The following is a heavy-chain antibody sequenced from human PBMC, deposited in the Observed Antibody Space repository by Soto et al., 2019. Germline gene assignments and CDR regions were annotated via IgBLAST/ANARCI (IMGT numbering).Heavy chain of an antibody. Sequence: QVQLVQSGAEMKKPGASVKLSCKTSAINYNTYAIHWVRQAPGQGLEWMGWINAGNGDTRYSQNFQGRVTLTRDTSASTVYMDLDSLKSEDTGVYYCARAISGYVTWGQGTLVTVSS. CDR2: INAGNGDT. J-gene: IGHJ4*02. CDR3: ARAISGYVT. V-gene: IGHV1-3*01. CDR1: AINYNTYA. D-gene: IGHD5-12*01.